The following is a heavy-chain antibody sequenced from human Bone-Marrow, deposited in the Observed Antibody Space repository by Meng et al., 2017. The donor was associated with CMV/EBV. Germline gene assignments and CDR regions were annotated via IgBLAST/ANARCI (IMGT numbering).Heavy chain of an antibody. CDR3: AKDRLEVDYYYYGMDV. Sequence: GESLKISCSASGFTVSSNYISWVRQAPGKGLEWVSVIYSGGSTYYADSVKGRFTISRDNSKNTLYLQMNSLRAEDTAVYYCAKDRLEVDYYYYGMDVWGQGTTVTVSS. V-gene: IGHV3-66*01. D-gene: IGHD2-2*01. J-gene: IGHJ6*02. CDR2: IYSGGST. CDR1: GFTVSSNY.